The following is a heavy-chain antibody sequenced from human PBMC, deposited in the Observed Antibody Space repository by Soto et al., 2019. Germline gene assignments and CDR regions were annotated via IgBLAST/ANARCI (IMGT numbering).Heavy chain of an antibody. V-gene: IGHV3-11*01. Sequence: QVQLVESGGGLVKPGGSLRLSCAASGFTFSDYYMSWIRQAPGKGLEWVSYISSSGSTIYYADSVKGRFTISRDNAKNQLYLQMNSLRAEDTAVYYCTRGLSCISTSCHVGPVDVWGQGTTVTVSS. CDR1: GFTFSDYY. D-gene: IGHD2-2*01. J-gene: IGHJ6*02. CDR3: TRGLSCISTSCHVGPVDV. CDR2: ISSSGSTI.